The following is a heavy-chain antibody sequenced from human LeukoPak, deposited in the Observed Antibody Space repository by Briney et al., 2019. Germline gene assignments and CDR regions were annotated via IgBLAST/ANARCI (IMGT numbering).Heavy chain of an antibody. CDR1: GYTFTSYG. V-gene: IGHV1-18*01. J-gene: IGHJ3*02. CDR3: ARVRSIAARPRPLDAFDI. CDR2: ISAYNGNT. D-gene: IGHD6-6*01. Sequence: ASVKVSCKASGYTFTSYGISWVRQAPGQGLEWMGWISAYNGNTNYAQKLQGRVTMTTDTSTSTAYMELRSLRSDDTAVYYCARVRSIAARPRPLDAFDIWGQGTMVTVSS.